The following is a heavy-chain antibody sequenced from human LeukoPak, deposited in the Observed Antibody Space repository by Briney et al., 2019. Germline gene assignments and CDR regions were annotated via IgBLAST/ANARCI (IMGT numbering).Heavy chain of an antibody. D-gene: IGHD4-17*01. CDR2: ISGGGDDT. J-gene: IGHJ4*02. Sequence: GESLKISCAATGFTFSKYAMSWVRQAPGKGLEWVSAISGGGDDTYYADSVKGRFTISRDNSKNTLYLQANTLRAEDTAVYYCTKLRGTVTTVVDCWGQGTLVIVSS. V-gene: IGHV3-23*01. CDR3: TKLRGTVTTVVDC. CDR1: GFTFSKYA.